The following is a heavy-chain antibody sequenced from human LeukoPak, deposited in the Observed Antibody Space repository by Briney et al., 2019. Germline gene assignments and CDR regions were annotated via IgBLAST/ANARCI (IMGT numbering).Heavy chain of an antibody. V-gene: IGHV4-39*01. J-gene: IGHJ4*02. Sequence: PSETLSHTRSVFGGLQSSITYLGAWIRQPPGKGLEWIGRISYSGSTYYNPSLKSRLTICLDTSRIQLALKLSSLTAADTAVYYCASVGRIIGVCYYFYYGGQGTLVTVSS. D-gene: IGHD2-2*01. CDR3: ASVGRIIGVCYYFYY. CDR1: GGLQSSITYL. CDR2: ISYSGST.